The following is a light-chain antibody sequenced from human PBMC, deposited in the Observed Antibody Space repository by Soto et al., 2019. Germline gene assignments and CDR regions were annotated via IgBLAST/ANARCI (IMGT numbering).Light chain of an antibody. CDR3: QQRHMWPIT. CDR2: DAY. Sequence: EVVLTQSPAILSLSPGESGTLSCRASQNIGSYLVWYQQRPGQAPRLLIYDAYNRATGIPPRFSGSGSGTDFTLTISSLEPEDSAVYYCQQRHMWPITFGQGTRLEIK. V-gene: IGKV3-11*01. CDR1: QNIGSY. J-gene: IGKJ5*01.